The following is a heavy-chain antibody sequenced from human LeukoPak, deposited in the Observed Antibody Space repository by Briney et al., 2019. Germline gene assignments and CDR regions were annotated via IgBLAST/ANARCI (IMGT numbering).Heavy chain of an antibody. J-gene: IGHJ4*02. V-gene: IGHV1-2*02. CDR3: ATNRVGSSFDY. CDR2: IDINSGGT. CDR1: GYTFTGHY. D-gene: IGHD5-24*01. Sequence: ASVKVSCKASGYTFTGHYMHWVRQAPGQGLEWMGRIDINSGGTTFAHHFQGRVTLTRDTSISTGYMELSGLTSDDTAVYYCATNRVGSSFDYWGQGTLASVSS.